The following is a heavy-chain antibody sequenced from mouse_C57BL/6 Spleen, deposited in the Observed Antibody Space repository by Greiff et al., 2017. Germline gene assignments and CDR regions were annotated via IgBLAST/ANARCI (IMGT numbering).Heavy chain of an antibody. Sequence: QVQLKQSGPGLVAPSQSLSITCTVSGFSLTSYGVSWVRQPPGKGLEWLGVIWGDGSTNYHSALISRLSISKSNSKSQVSLELNSLQTDDTATYYCARTGTLFAYWGQGALVTVSA. D-gene: IGHD4-1*01. V-gene: IGHV2-3*01. CDR3: ARTGTLFAY. J-gene: IGHJ3*01. CDR1: GFSLTSYG. CDR2: IWGDGST.